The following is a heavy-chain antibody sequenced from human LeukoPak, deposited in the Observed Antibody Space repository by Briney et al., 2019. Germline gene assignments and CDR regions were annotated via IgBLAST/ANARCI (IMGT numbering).Heavy chain of an antibody. Sequence: PGGSLRLSCAASGFTFIKYSMIWVRQAPGKGLEWVSAITGSGAFTDYADSVKGRFTISRDNSKNTLYLQMNSLRAEDTAVYYCAKRSAESSGYFNYWGQGILVTVSS. J-gene: IGHJ4*02. D-gene: IGHD6-19*01. CDR3: AKRSAESSGYFNY. CDR1: GFTFIKYS. CDR2: ITGSGAFT. V-gene: IGHV3-23*01.